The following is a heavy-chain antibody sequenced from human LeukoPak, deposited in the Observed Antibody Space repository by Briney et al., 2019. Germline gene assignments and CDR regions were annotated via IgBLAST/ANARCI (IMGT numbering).Heavy chain of an antibody. Sequence: GGSLRLSCAASGFTFSSYSMNWVRQAPGEGLEWVSSISSSSSYIYYADSVKGRFTISRDNAKNSLYLQMNSLRAEDTAVYYCARVGATGTADYWGQGTLVTVS. CDR3: ARVGATGTADY. V-gene: IGHV3-21*01. J-gene: IGHJ4*02. CDR1: GFTFSSYS. D-gene: IGHD1-1*01. CDR2: ISSSSSYI.